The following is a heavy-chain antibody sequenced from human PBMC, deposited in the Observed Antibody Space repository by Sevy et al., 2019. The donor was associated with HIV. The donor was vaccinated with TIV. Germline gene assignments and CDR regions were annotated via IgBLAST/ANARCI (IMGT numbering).Heavy chain of an antibody. CDR2: IFYRGST. Sequence: SETLSLTCTVSGGSFSTDYWTWIRQPPGKGLEWIGYIFYRGSTNYNPYLKSRITMSIDASMNQFSLKLSSVTAADTAFYYCARGNTAMVPPYYDYWGQGTLVTVSS. CDR3: ARGNTAMVPPYYDY. J-gene: IGHJ4*02. V-gene: IGHV4-59*01. CDR1: GGSFSTDY. D-gene: IGHD5-18*01.